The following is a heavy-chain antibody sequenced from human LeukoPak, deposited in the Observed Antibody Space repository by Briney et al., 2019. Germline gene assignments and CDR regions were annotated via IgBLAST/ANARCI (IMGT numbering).Heavy chain of an antibody. D-gene: IGHD2-15*01. CDR2: IVIGSGDT. J-gene: IGHJ3*02. Sequence: SVKVSCKASGFTFINSAVQWVRQARGQRLEWIEWIVIGSGDTNYAQKFLERVTISRDMSTSTAYMELSSLRSDDTAVYYCAAEKRLYCSGGACYPDAFDIWGQGTMVTVSS. CDR3: AAEKRLYCSGGACYPDAFDI. CDR1: GFTFINSA. V-gene: IGHV1-58*01.